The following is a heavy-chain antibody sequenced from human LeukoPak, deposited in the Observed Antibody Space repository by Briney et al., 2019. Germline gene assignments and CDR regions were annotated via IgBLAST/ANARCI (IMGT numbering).Heavy chain of an antibody. D-gene: IGHD1-26*01. CDR1: GFTVSSAW. CDR2: IKSKTDGGTI. Sequence: GGSLRLSCAASGFTVSSAWMNWVRQAPGTGLEWVGLIKSKTDGGTIDYAAPVKGRFTISRDDSKNTLYLQMNSLKTEDTAVYYCTTERSGSFPYWGQGALVTVSS. J-gene: IGHJ4*02. V-gene: IGHV3-15*01. CDR3: TTERSGSFPY.